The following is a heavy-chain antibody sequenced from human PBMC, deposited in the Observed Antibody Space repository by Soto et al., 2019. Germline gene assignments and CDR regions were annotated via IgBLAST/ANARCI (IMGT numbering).Heavy chain of an antibody. CDR2: INPNSGGT. Sequence: ASVKVSCKASGYTFTGYYMRWVRQAPGQGLEWMGWINPNSGGTNYAQKFQGWVTMTRDTSISTAYMELSRLRSDDTAVYYCAIHEAAGDAFDIWGQGTMVTVSS. J-gene: IGHJ3*02. CDR1: GYTFTGYY. CDR3: AIHEAAGDAFDI. D-gene: IGHD6-25*01. V-gene: IGHV1-2*04.